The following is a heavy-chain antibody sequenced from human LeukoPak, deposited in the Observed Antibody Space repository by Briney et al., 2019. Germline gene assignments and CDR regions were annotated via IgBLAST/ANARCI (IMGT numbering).Heavy chain of an antibody. CDR3: ARDPPRIVVVVAATNYYGMDV. V-gene: IGHV1-18*01. D-gene: IGHD2-15*01. CDR1: GYTFTSYG. J-gene: IGHJ6*02. CDR2: ISAYNGTT. Sequence: ASVKVSCKASGYTFTSYGISWVRQAPGQGLEWMGLISAYNGTTNYAQKLQGRVTMTTDTSTSTAYMELRSLRSDDTAVYCCARDPPRIVVVVAATNYYGMDVWGQGTTVTVSS.